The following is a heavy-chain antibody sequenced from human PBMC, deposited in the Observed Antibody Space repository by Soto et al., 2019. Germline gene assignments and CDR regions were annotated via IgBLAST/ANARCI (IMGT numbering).Heavy chain of an antibody. CDR3: AKDVLRGGHS. D-gene: IGHD3-10*02. Sequence: EVLLLESGGGLVHPGGSLRLSCAASGFTFSNYAMGWVRQAPGKGLEWVSAVSYSGENTYYADSVKGRFAISRDNSKNTRHLQMNSLRAEDTALYYCAKDVLRGGHSCGQGPMVTVSS. J-gene: IGHJ4*02. CDR1: GFTFSNYA. CDR2: VSYSGENT. V-gene: IGHV3-23*01.